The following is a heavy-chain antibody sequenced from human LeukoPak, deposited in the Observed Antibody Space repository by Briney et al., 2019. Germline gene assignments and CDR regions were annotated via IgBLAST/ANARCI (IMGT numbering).Heavy chain of an antibody. Sequence: PGGSLRLSCAASGFTFSDYYMSWIRQAPGKGLEWVSYIISSGSTIYYADSVKGRFTISRDNAKNSLYLQMNSLRAEDTAVYYCARDASYYYDSSGYYGYWGQGTLVTVSS. CDR1: GFTFSDYY. V-gene: IGHV3-11*01. CDR3: ARDASYYYDSSGYYGY. D-gene: IGHD3-22*01. J-gene: IGHJ4*02. CDR2: IISSGSTI.